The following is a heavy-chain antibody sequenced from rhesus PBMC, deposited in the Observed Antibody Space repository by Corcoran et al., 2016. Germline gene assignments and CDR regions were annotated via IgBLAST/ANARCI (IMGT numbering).Heavy chain of an antibody. J-gene: IGHJ4*01. CDR2: IYGSSTST. Sequence: QVQLQESGPGVVKPSETLSLTCAVSGGSISDSYRWSWIRQPPGKGLEWIGYIYGSSTSTHYNPSLKSRVTISRHTSKNPFSLKLSSVTTADTAVYYCARRPGGQLVFDYWGQGVLVTVSS. V-gene: IGHV4S10*01. CDR3: ARRPGGQLVFDY. D-gene: IGHD6-13*01. CDR1: GGSISDSYR.